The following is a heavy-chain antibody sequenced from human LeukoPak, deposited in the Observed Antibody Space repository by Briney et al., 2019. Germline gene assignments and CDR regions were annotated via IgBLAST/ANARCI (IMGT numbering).Heavy chain of an antibody. CDR3: ERLSDGYNDY. Sequence: KPGESLKICCQGSGYTFCNYWIAWVRHMPGKRLESRWIIYPGDSGTRYSPSFQGQVTFSADKSISTAYLHWSSLKASDTAMYYCERLSDGYNDYSGQGTLVTVSS. CDR2: IYPGDSGT. J-gene: IGHJ4*02. D-gene: IGHD5-24*01. V-gene: IGHV5-51*01. CDR1: GYTFCNYW.